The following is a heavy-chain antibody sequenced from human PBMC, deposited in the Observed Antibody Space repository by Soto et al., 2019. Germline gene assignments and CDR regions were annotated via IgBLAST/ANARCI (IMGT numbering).Heavy chain of an antibody. D-gene: IGHD3-16*01. Sequence: QVQLVQFGVEVKKPGSSVMVSCKASGGTFSNFAISWVRLAPGQGLKWMGGFIPGFGTSTYVQKFQGRVTITADESMSTAYMELSNLRSEDTAVYFCAIELYYDDNAAFYTSGGCFDYWGQGTLVTVSS. CDR2: FIPGFGTS. CDR1: GGTFSNFA. V-gene: IGHV1-69*01. CDR3: AIELYYDDNAAFYTSGGCFDY. J-gene: IGHJ4*02.